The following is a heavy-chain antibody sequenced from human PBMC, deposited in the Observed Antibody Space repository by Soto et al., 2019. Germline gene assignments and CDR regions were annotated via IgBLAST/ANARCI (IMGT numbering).Heavy chain of an antibody. CDR1: GDSIRSAHYF. Sequence: PSETLSLTCSVFGDSIRSAHYFWGWVRQPPGKGLEWIGSIYHSGATFYEPYLRSRVTLSVDTTNNQFSLRLSSVTAADTVVYFCSRQQYCGSSTCYDSLYYQYMDVWGKGTMVTVSS. V-gene: IGHV4-39*01. J-gene: IGHJ6*03. CDR2: IYHSGAT. CDR3: SRQQYCGSSTCYDSLYYQYMDV. D-gene: IGHD2-2*01.